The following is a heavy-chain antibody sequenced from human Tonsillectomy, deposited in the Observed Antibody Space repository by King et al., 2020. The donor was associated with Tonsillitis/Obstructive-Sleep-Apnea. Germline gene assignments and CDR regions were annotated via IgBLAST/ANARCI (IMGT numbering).Heavy chain of an antibody. V-gene: IGHV3-30*04. CDR2: TSYDGSYK. Sequence: VQLVESRGGVVQPGRSLRLSCAASGFNFSSYAMHWVRQAPGKGLEWVAITSYDGSYKYYADSVKGRFTISRDNSKNTLYLRMNSLTTVDTAVYYCARDDSPSSSRTTGTTPGYFDYWGQGTLVTVSS. J-gene: IGHJ4*02. CDR1: GFNFSSYA. CDR3: ARDDSPSSSRTTGTTPGYFDY. D-gene: IGHD1-1*01.